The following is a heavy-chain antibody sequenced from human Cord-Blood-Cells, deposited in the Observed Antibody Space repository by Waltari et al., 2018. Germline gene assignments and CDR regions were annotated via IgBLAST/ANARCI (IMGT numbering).Heavy chain of an antibody. J-gene: IGHJ4*02. Sequence: EVQLVESGGGLVKPGGSLRLSCAASGFTFSNAWMSWVRQAPGKGLEWVGRIKSKTDGGTTDYAAPVKGRFTISRDDSKNTLYLQMNSLKTEDTAVYYCTTAPTYYYGSGSYYVDYWGQGTLVTVSS. V-gene: IGHV3-15*01. D-gene: IGHD3-10*01. CDR1: GFTFSNAW. CDR2: IKSKTDGGTT. CDR3: TTAPTYYYGSGSYYVDY.